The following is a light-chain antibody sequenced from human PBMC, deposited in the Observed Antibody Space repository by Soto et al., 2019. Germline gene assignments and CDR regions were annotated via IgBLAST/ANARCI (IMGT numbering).Light chain of an antibody. Sequence: IQMTQSPSSLSASVGDIVTITCRASQGIRNDLGWYQQKPGKAPKVLIYSTSSLQSGVPSRFSGSGSGTDFTLTISSLQPEDFATYYCLQDYNYPLTFGGGTKVDIK. CDR3: LQDYNYPLT. V-gene: IGKV1-6*01. CDR2: STS. CDR1: QGIRND. J-gene: IGKJ4*01.